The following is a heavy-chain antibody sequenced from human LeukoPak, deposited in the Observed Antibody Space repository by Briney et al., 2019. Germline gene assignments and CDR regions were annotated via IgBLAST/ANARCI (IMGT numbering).Heavy chain of an antibody. Sequence: AGSLRLSCVASGFTLSRYTINWIRQAPGRGLEWVSAISGGDTRYYADSVWGRFTVTRDNAKNIVYLQMGNLRPEDTAIYFCAKNRETDNVWTFDLWGRGTMVTVSS. CDR3: AKNRETDNVWTFDL. D-gene: IGHD3-16*01. V-gene: IGHV3-23*01. CDR2: ISGGDTR. J-gene: IGHJ3*01. CDR1: GFTLSRYT.